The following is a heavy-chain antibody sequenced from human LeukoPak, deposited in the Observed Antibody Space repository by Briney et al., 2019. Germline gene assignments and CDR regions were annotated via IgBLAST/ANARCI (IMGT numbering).Heavy chain of an antibody. Sequence: GGSLRLSCAASGFTFSSYWMSWVRQAPGKGLEWVANIKQDGSEKYYVDSVKGRFTISRDNAKNSLYLQMNSLRAEDTAVYYCARLTFSFWSGYYSHFDYWGQGTLVTVSS. J-gene: IGHJ4*02. CDR2: IKQDGSEK. CDR3: ARLTFSFWSGYYSHFDY. CDR1: GFTFSSYW. V-gene: IGHV3-7*01. D-gene: IGHD3-3*01.